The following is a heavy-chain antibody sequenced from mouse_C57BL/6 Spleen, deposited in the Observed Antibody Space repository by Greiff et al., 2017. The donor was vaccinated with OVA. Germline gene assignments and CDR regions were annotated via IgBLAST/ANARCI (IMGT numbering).Heavy chain of an antibody. D-gene: IGHD2-10*01. V-gene: IGHV6-3*01. CDR2: IRLKSDNYAT. J-gene: IGHJ1*03. CDR1: GFTFSNYW. Sequence: EVKVEESGGGLVQPGGSMKLSCVASGFTFSNYWMNWVRQSPEKGLEWVAQIRLKSDNYATHYAESVKGRFTISRDDSKSSVYRQMNNVRAEDTGIYYCAPTQGWYFDVWGTETTVTVSS. CDR3: APTQGWYFDV.